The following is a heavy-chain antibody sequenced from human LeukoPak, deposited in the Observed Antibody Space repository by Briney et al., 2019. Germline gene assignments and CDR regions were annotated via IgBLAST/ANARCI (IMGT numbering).Heavy chain of an antibody. J-gene: IGHJ4*02. CDR3: ARDEVAYYYDSSGYD. D-gene: IGHD3-22*01. V-gene: IGHV3-21*01. Sequence: GGSLRLSCAASGFTLSSYSMNWVRQAPGKGLEWVSSISSSSSYIYYADSVKGRFTISRDNAKNSLYLQMNSLRAEDTAVYYCARDEVAYYYDSSGYDWGQGTLVTVSS. CDR1: GFTLSSYS. CDR2: ISSSSSYI.